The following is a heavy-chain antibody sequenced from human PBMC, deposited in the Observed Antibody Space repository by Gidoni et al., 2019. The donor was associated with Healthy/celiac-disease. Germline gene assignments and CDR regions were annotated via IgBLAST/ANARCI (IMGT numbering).Heavy chain of an antibody. CDR3: AKETVVRFLEWLSLYGMDV. CDR2: ISGSGGST. CDR1: GFTFSSYA. Sequence: EVQLLESGGGLVQPGGSLRFSCAASGFTFSSYAMSWVRQAPGKGLHWVSAISGSGGSTYYEDSVKGRFTISRDNSKNTLYLQMNSLRAEDTAVYYCAKETVVRFLEWLSLYGMDVWGQGTTVTVSS. D-gene: IGHD3-3*01. V-gene: IGHV3-23*01. J-gene: IGHJ6*02.